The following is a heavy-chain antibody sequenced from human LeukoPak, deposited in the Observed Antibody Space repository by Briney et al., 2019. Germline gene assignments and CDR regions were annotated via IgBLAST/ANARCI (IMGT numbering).Heavy chain of an antibody. J-gene: IGHJ4*02. CDR1: GYSFTSYG. V-gene: IGHV1-18*01. CDR2: ISAYHGNT. D-gene: IGHD3-22*01. CDR3: ARDKYSCGDYGFDF. Sequence: VASVKVSCKASGYSFTSYGISWVRQAPGQGLEWMGWISAYHGNTNYAQKPQDRVTMTKDTSTSTAYTEMRSLESYDTAVYYCARDKYSCGDYGFDFWGQGTLVTVSS.